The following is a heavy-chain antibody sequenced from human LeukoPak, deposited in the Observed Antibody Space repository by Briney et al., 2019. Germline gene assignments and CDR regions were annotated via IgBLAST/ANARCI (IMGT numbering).Heavy chain of an antibody. Sequence: GASVKVSCKASGYTFTGYYMHWVRQAPGQGFEWMGWINPNSGGTNYAQKFQGRVTMTRDTSISTAYMELSRLRSDDTAVYYCARDHVWGVVVVPAALDYWGQGTLVTVSS. CDR1: GYTFTGYY. CDR2: INPNSGGT. J-gene: IGHJ4*02. CDR3: ARDHVWGVVVVPAALDY. V-gene: IGHV1-2*02. D-gene: IGHD2-2*01.